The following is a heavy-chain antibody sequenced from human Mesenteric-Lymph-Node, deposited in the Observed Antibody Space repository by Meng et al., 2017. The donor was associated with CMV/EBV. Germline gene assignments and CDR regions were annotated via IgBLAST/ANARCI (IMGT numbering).Heavy chain of an antibody. CDR1: GFTFSDSY. CDR3: ARGTDDYGDYDLYYYGMDV. V-gene: IGHV3-11*04. CDR2: ISRSGDTR. D-gene: IGHD4-17*01. Sequence: GESLKISCAASGFTFSDSYMNWIRQAPGLGLEWVSYISRSGDTRFYADSVKGRFTISRDNANNSLYLQMNSLRVEDTAVYYCARGTDDYGDYDLYYYGMDVWGQGTTVTVSS. J-gene: IGHJ6*02.